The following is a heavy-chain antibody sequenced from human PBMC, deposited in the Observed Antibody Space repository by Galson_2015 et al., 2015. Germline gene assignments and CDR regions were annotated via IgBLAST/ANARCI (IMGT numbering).Heavy chain of an antibody. CDR1: GFTFGSYW. CDR3: SKVRGGDSYYFDS. Sequence: SLRLSCAASGFTFGSYWMSWVRQAPGKGLEWVANIKQDGSEKYYVDSVKGRFTISRDDAKNSLYLQMNSLRAEDTAVYYCSKVRGGDSYYFDSWGLGTLVTVSS. V-gene: IGHV3-7*01. CDR2: IKQDGSEK. D-gene: IGHD2-21*02. J-gene: IGHJ4*02.